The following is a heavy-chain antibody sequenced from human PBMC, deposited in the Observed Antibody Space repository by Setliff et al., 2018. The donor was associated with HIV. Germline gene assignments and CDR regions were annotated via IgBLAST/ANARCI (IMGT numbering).Heavy chain of an antibody. V-gene: IGHV3-33*08. Sequence: GGSLRLSCAASGFSFGSHSMHWVRQTPGKGLEWVAVIWYDGSNENYAGSVKGRFTISRDNSKKTLYLQMNSLRAEDTAVYYCARDFCGSSCSSGYGYFDHWGQGTLVTVSS. D-gene: IGHD2-15*01. CDR3: ARDFCGSSCSSGYGYFDH. J-gene: IGHJ4*02. CDR2: IWYDGSNE. CDR1: GFSFGSHS.